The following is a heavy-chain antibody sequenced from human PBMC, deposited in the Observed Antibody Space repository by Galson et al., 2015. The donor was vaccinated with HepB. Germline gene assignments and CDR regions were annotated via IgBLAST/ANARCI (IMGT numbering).Heavy chain of an antibody. D-gene: IGHD3-10*01. V-gene: IGHV3-23*01. CDR2: IGSDGSST. J-gene: IGHJ6*02. CDR1: GFTFSSYA. Sequence: LSCAASGFTFSSYAMSWVRQAPGKGLEWVSAIGSDGSSTLYADSVKGRSTISRDNSGNTLYLQMNSLRAEDTAIYYCAKDLGVRGEYYYYGMDVWGQGTTVTVSS. CDR3: AKDLGVRGEYYYYGMDV.